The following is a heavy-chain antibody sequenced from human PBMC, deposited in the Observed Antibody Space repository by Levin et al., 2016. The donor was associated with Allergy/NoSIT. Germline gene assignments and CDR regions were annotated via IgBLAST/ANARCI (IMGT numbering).Heavy chain of an antibody. V-gene: IGHV4-34*01. Sequence: SETLSLTCAVYGGSFSGYYWSWIRQPPGKGLEWIGEINHSGSTNYNPSLKSRVTISVDTSKNQFSLKLSSVTAADTAVYYCARNSGWRFIDYWGQGTLVTVSS. CDR3: ARNSGWRFIDY. CDR2: INHSGST. CDR1: GGSFSGYY. J-gene: IGHJ4*02. D-gene: IGHD6-19*01.